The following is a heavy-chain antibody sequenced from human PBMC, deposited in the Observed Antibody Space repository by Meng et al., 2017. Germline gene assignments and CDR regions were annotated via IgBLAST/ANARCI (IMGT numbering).Heavy chain of an antibody. CDR2: INHSGST. CDR1: GGSFSGYY. V-gene: IGHV4-34*01. CDR3: ARGYSSRYYYDSSGYYPDY. D-gene: IGHD3-22*01. J-gene: IGHJ4*02. Sequence: SQTLSLTCAVYGGSFSGYYWSWIRQPPGKGLEWIGEINHSGSTNYNPSLKSRVTISVDTSKNQFSLKLSSVTAADTAVYYCARGYSSRYYYDSSGYYPDYWGQGTLVTVSS.